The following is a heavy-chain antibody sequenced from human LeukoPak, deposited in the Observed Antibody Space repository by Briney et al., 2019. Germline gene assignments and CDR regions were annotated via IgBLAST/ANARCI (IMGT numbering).Heavy chain of an antibody. V-gene: IGHV1-69*05. CDR1: GGTFSSYA. CDR2: IIPIFGTA. CDR3: ARDGIAARTDPFDY. D-gene: IGHD6-6*01. J-gene: IGHJ4*02. Sequence: SVKVSCKASGGTFSSYAISWVRQAPGQGLEWMGRIIPIFGTANYAQKFQGRVTITTDESTSTAYMELSSLRSEDTAVCYCARDGIAARTDPFDYWGQGTLVTVSS.